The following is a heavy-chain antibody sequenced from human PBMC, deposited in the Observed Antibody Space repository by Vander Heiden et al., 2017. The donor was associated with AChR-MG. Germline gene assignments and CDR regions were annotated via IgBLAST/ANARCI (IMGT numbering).Heavy chain of an antibody. J-gene: IGHJ3*02. CDR2: INPKSGAT. D-gene: IGHD5-12*01. Sequence: QVQLVQSGAEVKKPGASGKVPCKASGSTFTDYHMHWVRQAPGQGLEWMGWINPKSGATNYAQKSQGRVTMTRDTSISTAYMELSRLRYDDTAVYYCARIHDMVATINVYDAFDMWGQGTMVTVSS. V-gene: IGHV1-2*02. CDR1: GSTFTDYH. CDR3: ARIHDMVATINVYDAFDM.